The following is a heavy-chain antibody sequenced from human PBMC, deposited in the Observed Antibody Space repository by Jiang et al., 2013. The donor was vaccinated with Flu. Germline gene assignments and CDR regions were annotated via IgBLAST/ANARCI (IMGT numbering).Heavy chain of an antibody. D-gene: IGHD4-17*01. CDR3: ARDYNDYVKSLFDL. J-gene: IGHJ5*02. CDR2: ISSSSDTI. Sequence: DWISYISSSSDTIYYADSVKGRFTISRDNAKNSLYLQMNSLRAEDTAVYYCARDYNDYVKSLFDLWGQGTLVTVSS. V-gene: IGHV3-48*01.